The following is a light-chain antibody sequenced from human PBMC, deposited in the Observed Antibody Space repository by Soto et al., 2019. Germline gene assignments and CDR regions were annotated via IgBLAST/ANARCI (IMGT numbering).Light chain of an antibody. V-gene: IGLV2-14*01. Sequence: QSALTQPASVSGSPGQSITISCTGTSSDVGGYNYVSWYQQHPGKAPKLMIYEVTNRPSGVSNRFSGSKSGNTASLTISGLQGEDAADYYCSSYTSSTTLGVFGTGTKLTVL. CDR2: EVT. J-gene: IGLJ1*01. CDR1: SSDVGGYNY. CDR3: SSYTSSTTLGV.